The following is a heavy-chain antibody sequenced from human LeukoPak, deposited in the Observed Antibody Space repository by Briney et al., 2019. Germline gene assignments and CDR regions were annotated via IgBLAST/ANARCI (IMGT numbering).Heavy chain of an antibody. Sequence: GGSLRLSCAASGFTFRSYTMNGVRQAPGKGLEWVSGISGSGSNTYYADSVKGRFTISRGNSRNTLYLQMNSLRAEDTAVYYCARGVNIAHPYHFVYWGQGTLVTVSS. CDR3: ARGVNIAHPYHFVY. CDR2: ISGSGSNT. J-gene: IGHJ4*02. V-gene: IGHV3-23*01. CDR1: GFTFRSYT. D-gene: IGHD1/OR15-1a*01.